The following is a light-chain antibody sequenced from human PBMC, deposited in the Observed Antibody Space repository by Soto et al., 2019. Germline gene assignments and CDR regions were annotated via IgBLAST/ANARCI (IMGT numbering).Light chain of an antibody. Sequence: DIQMTQSPSTLSASIGDRVTITCRASQTISGWLAWYQQKPGKAPRLLIYKASTLEGGVPSRFSGSGSGTEFTLTISSLQPDDFATYYCQQYNSYSQMFGQGTRWIS. J-gene: IGKJ1*01. CDR3: QQYNSYSQM. V-gene: IGKV1-5*03. CDR2: KAS. CDR1: QTISGW.